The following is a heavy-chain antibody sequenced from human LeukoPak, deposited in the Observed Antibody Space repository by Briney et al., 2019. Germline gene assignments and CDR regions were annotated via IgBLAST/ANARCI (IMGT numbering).Heavy chain of an antibody. CDR2: IRYDGSNK. CDR3: AKDQGYCSGGSCYENWFDP. CDR1: GFTFSSYG. V-gene: IGHV3-30*02. D-gene: IGHD2-15*01. Sequence: QSGGSLRLSCAASGFTFSSYGMHWVRQAPGKGLEWVAFIRYDGSNKYYADSVKGRFTISRDNSKNTLYLQMNSLRAEGTAVYYCAKDQGYCSGGSCYENWFDPWGQGTLVTVSS. J-gene: IGHJ5*02.